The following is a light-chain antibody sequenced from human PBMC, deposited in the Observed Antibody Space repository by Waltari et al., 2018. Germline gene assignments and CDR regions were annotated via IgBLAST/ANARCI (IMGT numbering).Light chain of an antibody. CDR1: ASNIGNNL. CDR2: RSD. Sequence: QSVLTQPPSASGTPGQRVTMSCSCSASNIGNNLVNWYQQLPGKAPKLVIYRSDQRPSGVPDRFSASKSGTSASLAISGLQSEDEADYYCAAWDDSLGGRWVFGGGTKVTVL. CDR3: AAWDDSLGGRWV. J-gene: IGLJ3*02. V-gene: IGLV1-44*01.